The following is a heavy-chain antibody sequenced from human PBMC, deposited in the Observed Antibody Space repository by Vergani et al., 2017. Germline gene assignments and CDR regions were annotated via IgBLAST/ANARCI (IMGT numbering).Heavy chain of an antibody. V-gene: IGHV4-59*11. D-gene: IGHD3-10*01. J-gene: IGHJ4*02. Sequence: QVQLQESGPGLVKSSETLSLLCSVSFDSIRNLYCNLIRQPPGKGLDWIGSIHYSENTNYNPSLKTRVTISVDTSKNQFSLTLTSVTAADTAVYYCAGSRIYYGAGSPYYWGQGTLVTVSS. CDR2: IHYSENT. CDR3: AGSRIYYGAGSPYY. CDR1: FDSIRNLY.